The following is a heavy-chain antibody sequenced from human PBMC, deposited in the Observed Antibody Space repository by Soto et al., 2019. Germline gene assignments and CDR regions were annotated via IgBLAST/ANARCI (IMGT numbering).Heavy chain of an antibody. CDR2: IYTGDTT. J-gene: IGHJ6*03. Sequence: QLVESGGGLVQPGGSLRLSCSASGFTVTTKYMSWVRQAPGRGLEWVSLIYTGDTTSYADSVRGRFTISRDGFRNTLYLQMNSLRDEDTAGYYCGRDGLDGSGDRCFGIPMDVWGKGATVTVSS. V-gene: IGHV3-66*01. D-gene: IGHD2-15*01. CDR1: GFTVTTKY. CDR3: GRDGLDGSGDRCFGIPMDV.